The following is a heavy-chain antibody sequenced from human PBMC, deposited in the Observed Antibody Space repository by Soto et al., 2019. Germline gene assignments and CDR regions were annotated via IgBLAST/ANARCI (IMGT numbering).Heavy chain of an antibody. J-gene: IGHJ3*02. CDR1: SAPVSSSTYT. V-gene: IGHV4-4*02. Sequence: SETLSLTCTVSSAPVSSSTYTWSWVRQPPGKGLEWIGEIYHSGSTNYNPSLKSRVTISVDKSKNQFSLKLSSVTAADTAVYYCARVLGNDAFDIWGQGTMVTVSS. CDR2: IYHSGST. CDR3: ARVLGNDAFDI. D-gene: IGHD3-3*02.